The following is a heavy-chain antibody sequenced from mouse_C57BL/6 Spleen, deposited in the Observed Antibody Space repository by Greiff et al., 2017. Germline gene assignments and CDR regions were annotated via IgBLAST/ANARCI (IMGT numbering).Heavy chain of an antibody. CDR3: VRHVGGAMGY. J-gene: IGHJ4*01. Sequence: EVKLMESGGGLVQPKGSLKLSCAASGFSFNTYAMNWVRQAPGKGLEWVARIRSKSNNYATYYADSVKDRFTISRDDSESMLYLQMNNLKTEDTAMYYCVRHVGGAMGYWGQGTSVTVSS. CDR1: GFSFNTYA. V-gene: IGHV10-1*01. CDR2: IRSKSNNYAT.